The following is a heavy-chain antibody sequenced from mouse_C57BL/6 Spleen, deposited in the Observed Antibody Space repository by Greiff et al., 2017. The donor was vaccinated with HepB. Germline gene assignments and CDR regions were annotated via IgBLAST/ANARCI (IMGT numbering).Heavy chain of an antibody. CDR2: IDPSDSYT. CDR1: GYTFTSYW. Sequence: QVQLQQPGAELVKPGASVKLSCKASGYTFTSYWMQWVKQRPGQGLEWIGEIDPSDSYTNYNQKFKGKATLTVDTSSSTAYMQLSSLTSEDSAVYYCARTGNYGSSYYFDYWGQGTTLTVSS. J-gene: IGHJ2*01. CDR3: ARTGNYGSSYYFDY. D-gene: IGHD1-1*01. V-gene: IGHV1-50*01.